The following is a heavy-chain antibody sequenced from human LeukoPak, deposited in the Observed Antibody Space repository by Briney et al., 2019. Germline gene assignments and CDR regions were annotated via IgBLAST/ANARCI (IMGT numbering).Heavy chain of an antibody. Sequence: GGSLRLSCAASGFTFSSTWMHWVRQTPGKGLEWVSSISSSSSYIYYADSVKGRFAISRDNAKNPLYLQMNSLRAEDTAVYYCARDSTMVRGFDYWGQGTLVTVSS. CDR3: ARDSTMVRGFDY. CDR1: GFTFSSTW. CDR2: ISSSSSYI. D-gene: IGHD3-10*01. J-gene: IGHJ4*02. V-gene: IGHV3-21*01.